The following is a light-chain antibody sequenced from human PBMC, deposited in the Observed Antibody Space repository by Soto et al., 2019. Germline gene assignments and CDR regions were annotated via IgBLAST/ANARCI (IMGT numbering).Light chain of an antibody. V-gene: IGLV1-40*01. CDR2: GNS. CDR3: QSYDSSLSGSV. CDR1: SSNIGAGYD. J-gene: IGLJ3*02. Sequence: QSVLTQPPSVSGAPGQRVTISCTGSSSNIGAGYDVHWYQQLPGTAPKLLIYGNSNRTSVIPDRFSGSKSGTSASLAITGRQAEDEADYYCQSYDSSLSGSVFGGGTKLTVL.